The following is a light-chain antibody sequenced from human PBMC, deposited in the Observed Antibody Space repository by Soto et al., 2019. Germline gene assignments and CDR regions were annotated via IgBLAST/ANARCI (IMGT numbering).Light chain of an antibody. V-gene: IGLV3-1*01. J-gene: IGLJ2*01. CDR3: QAWDSSSHVV. CDR2: EDT. CDR1: KLGDKY. Sequence: SYELTQPPSVSVSPGQTASITCSGDKLGDKYACWYQQRPGQSPALVIYEDTKRPSGIPERFSGSISGNTATLTISGTQSLDEAHYYCQAWDSSSHVVFGGGTQRTVL.